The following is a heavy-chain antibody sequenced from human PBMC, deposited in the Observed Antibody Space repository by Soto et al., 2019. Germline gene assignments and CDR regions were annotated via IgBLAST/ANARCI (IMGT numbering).Heavy chain of an antibody. V-gene: IGHV1-58*01. CDR3: AAGGDYGDYYYYGMDV. J-gene: IGHJ6*02. CDR2: IVVGSGNT. Sequence: SVKVSCKASGFTFTSSAVQWVRQARGQRLEWIGWIVVGSGNTNYAQKFQERVTITRDMSTSTAYMELSSLRSEDTAVYYCAAGGDYGDYYYYGMDVSGQGTTVTVSS. CDR1: GFTFTSSA. D-gene: IGHD4-17*01.